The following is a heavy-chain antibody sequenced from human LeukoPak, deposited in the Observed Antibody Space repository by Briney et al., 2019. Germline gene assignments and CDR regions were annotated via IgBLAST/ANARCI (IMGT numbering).Heavy chain of an antibody. CDR2: MYYSGST. D-gene: IGHD3-10*01. Sequence: SETLSLTCTVSRGSVSSGNYYWSWIRQPPGKGLEWIGYMYYSGSTNYNPSLKSRVTTSVGTSKNQFSLKLSSVTAADTAVYYCARGYGLGELWSRFDPWGQGTLVTVSS. CDR1: RGSVSSGNYY. CDR3: ARGYGLGELWSRFDP. J-gene: IGHJ5*02. V-gene: IGHV4-61*01.